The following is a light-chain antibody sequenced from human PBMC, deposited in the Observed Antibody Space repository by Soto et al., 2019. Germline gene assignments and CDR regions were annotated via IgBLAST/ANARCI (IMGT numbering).Light chain of an antibody. J-gene: IGKJ1*01. V-gene: IGKV3-15*01. CDR2: GAS. CDR1: QTVSTS. CDR3: HQYNNWWT. Sequence: EMLMTQSPATLSVSPGERATLSCRASQTVSTSLAWYQQKPGRAPRLLIYGASTRASGVPARFSGSGSGTEFTLTISSLQSEDSAVYYCHQYNNWWTFGQGTKVDIK.